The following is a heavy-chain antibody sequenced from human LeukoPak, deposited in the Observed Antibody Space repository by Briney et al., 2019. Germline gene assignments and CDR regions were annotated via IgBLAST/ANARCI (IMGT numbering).Heavy chain of an antibody. J-gene: IGHJ3*02. D-gene: IGHD6-13*01. V-gene: IGHV3-74*01. CDR2: ISGDGSST. CDR3: AREGGSSWYRAYDI. Sequence: GGSLRLSCAASGFTFRNYFMHWVRQVPGKGLLWVSRISGDGSSTTYADSVKGRFTTSRYNARNTLYLQMNSLRAEESGVYYCAREGGSSWYRAYDIWGQGTVVTVSS. CDR1: GFTFRNYF.